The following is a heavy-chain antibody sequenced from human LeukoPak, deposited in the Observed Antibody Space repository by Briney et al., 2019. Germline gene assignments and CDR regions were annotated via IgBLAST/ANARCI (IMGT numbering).Heavy chain of an antibody. CDR2: ISSSGSAI. CDR3: ARGNRGFDY. Sequence: GGSLRLSCAASGFTFSGYEMNWVRQAPGKGLEWVSYISSSGSAIYYADSVKGRFTISRDNAKNSLYLQMNSLRAEDTAIYYCARGNRGFDYSCQGTLVTVSS. J-gene: IGHJ4*02. CDR1: GFTFSGYE. V-gene: IGHV3-48*03. D-gene: IGHD3-10*01.